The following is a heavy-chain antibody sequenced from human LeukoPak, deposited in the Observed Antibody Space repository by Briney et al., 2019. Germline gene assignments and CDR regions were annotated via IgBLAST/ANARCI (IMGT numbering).Heavy chain of an antibody. CDR3: ARHSSSGSYKYYYYYMDV. D-gene: IGHD3-10*01. CDR1: GGSISSSSYY. V-gene: IGHV4-39*01. J-gene: IGHJ6*03. CDR2: IYYSGST. Sequence: SETLSLTCTVSGGSISSSSYYWGWIRQPPGKGLEWIGSIYYSGSTHYNPSLKSRVTISVDTSKNQFSLKLSSVTAADTAVYYCARHSSSGSYKYYYYYMDVWGKGTTVTISS.